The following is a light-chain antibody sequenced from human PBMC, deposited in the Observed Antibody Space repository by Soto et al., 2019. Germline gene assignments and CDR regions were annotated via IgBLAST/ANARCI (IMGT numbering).Light chain of an antibody. CDR3: QQYNSFSPRYT. CDR1: QSISGW. Sequence: GDRVTITCRASQSISGWLAWYQQKPGKAPKLLIYDASNLERGVPSRFSGSGSGTEFTLTISSLQPDDFATYYCQQYNSFSPRYTFGQGTKLDIK. J-gene: IGKJ2*01. CDR2: DAS. V-gene: IGKV1-5*01.